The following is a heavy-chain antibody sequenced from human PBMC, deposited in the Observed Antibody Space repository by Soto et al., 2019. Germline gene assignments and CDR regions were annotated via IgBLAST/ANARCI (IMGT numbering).Heavy chain of an antibody. J-gene: IGHJ4*02. Sequence: EVQLLESGGGRIQPGGSLRLSCAASGFSFSSYAMHWVRQAPGKGLEWDAAISITGGTTFSSDSVKGSFTISRDNSKHVFFLEMRDLRAEDTAVYYCAKGATDTYSDDYLDHWGLGTLGTVSS. CDR2: ISITGGTT. V-gene: IGHV3-23*01. CDR3: AKGATDTYSDDYLDH. CDR1: GFSFSSYA. D-gene: IGHD1-1*01.